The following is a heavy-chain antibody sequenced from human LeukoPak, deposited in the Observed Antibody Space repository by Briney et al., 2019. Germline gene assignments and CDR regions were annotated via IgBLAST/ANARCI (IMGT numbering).Heavy chain of an antibody. CDR1: GFTFSSYG. CDR2: ISGSGGST. Sequence: GGSLRLSCAASGFTFSSYGMSWVRQAPGKGLEWVSAISGSGGSTYYADSVKGRFTISRDNSKNTLYLQMNSLRAEDTAVHYCAKASIGYRGATNYDYWGQGTLVTVSS. V-gene: IGHV3-23*01. CDR3: AKASIGYRGATNYDY. D-gene: IGHD1-26*01. J-gene: IGHJ4*02.